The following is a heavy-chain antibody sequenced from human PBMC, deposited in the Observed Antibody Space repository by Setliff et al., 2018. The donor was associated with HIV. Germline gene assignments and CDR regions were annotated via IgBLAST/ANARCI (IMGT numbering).Heavy chain of an antibody. CDR2: ISGYNGNT. CDR3: AVGPASYSSSWHFFDY. Sequence: ASVKVSCKASGGTFSSYGISWVRQAPGQGLEWVGWISGYNGNTNYARELQGRVTMTTDTSTSTAYMDLRSLRSDDTAVYYCAVGPASYSSSWHFFDYWGQGTLVTVSS. J-gene: IGHJ4*02. D-gene: IGHD6-13*01. V-gene: IGHV1-18*01. CDR1: GGTFSSYG.